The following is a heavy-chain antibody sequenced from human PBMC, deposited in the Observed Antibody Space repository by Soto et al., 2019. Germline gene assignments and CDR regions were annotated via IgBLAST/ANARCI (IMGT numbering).Heavy chain of an antibody. Sequence: KPGGSLRLSCAASGFTFSNAWMSWVRQAPGKGLEWVGRIKSKTDGGTTDYTAPVKGRFTISRDDSKNTLYLQMNSLKTEDTAVYYCTTDRTGDRPRGGYYYYGMDVWGQGTTVTVSS. D-gene: IGHD7-27*01. J-gene: IGHJ6*02. CDR3: TTDRTGDRPRGGYYYYGMDV. CDR1: GFTFSNAW. CDR2: IKSKTDGGTT. V-gene: IGHV3-15*01.